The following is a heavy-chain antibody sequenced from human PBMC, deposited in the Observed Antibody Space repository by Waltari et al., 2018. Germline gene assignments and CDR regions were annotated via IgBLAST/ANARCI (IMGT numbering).Heavy chain of an antibody. CDR1: GFTFDDYA. D-gene: IGHD2-15*01. CDR3: AKGGYCSGGSCYLDY. CDR2: ISWNSGSI. Sequence: EVQLVESGGGLVQPGRSLRLSCAASGFTFDDYAMHWVRQAPGKGLEWVSGISWNSGSIGYADSVKGRFTISRDNAKNSLYLQMNSLRAEDMALYYCAKGGYCSGGSCYLDYWGQGTLVTVSS. V-gene: IGHV3-9*03. J-gene: IGHJ4*02.